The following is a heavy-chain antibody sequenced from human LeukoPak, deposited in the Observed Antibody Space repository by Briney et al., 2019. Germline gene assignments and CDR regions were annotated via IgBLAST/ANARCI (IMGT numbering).Heavy chain of an antibody. J-gene: IGHJ3*02. V-gene: IGHV3-23*01. CDR1: GFTFSTYG. CDR2: ISGSGGST. D-gene: IGHD2-2*03. Sequence: PGGSLRLSCVASGFTFSTYGMSWVRQAPGKGLEWVSAISGSGGSTYYADSVKGRFTISRDNSKNTLYLQMNSLRAEDTAVYYCAKDRTHLDIHDDAFDIWGQGTMVTVSS. CDR3: AKDRTHLDIHDDAFDI.